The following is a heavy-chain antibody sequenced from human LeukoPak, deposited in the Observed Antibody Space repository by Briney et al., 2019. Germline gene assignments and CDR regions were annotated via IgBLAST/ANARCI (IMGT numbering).Heavy chain of an antibody. Sequence: PSETLSLTCTVSGGSISSYNWVWIRQPPGKGLEWIGQIHHRGNTNYNPSLKSRVTVSVDTSKNQFSLNLSSVTAADTAVYYCAREPWGNLDLWGQGTLVTVSS. V-gene: IGHV4-59*08. D-gene: IGHD3-16*01. J-gene: IGHJ5*02. CDR1: GGSISSYN. CDR2: IHHRGNT. CDR3: AREPWGNLDL.